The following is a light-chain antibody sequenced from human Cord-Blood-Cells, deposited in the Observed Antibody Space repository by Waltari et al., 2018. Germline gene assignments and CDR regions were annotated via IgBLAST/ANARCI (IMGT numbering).Light chain of an antibody. CDR2: SNN. V-gene: IGLV1-44*01. CDR3: AAWDDSLNAWV. Sequence: QSVLTQPPSASGTPGQRVTISCSGSSSNIGSNTVNWYQQLPGTAPKLLIYSNNPRPSGVPDRFSCSKSGTSASLAISGLQSEDEADYYCAAWDDSLNAWVFGGGTKLTVL. CDR1: SSNIGSNT. J-gene: IGLJ3*02.